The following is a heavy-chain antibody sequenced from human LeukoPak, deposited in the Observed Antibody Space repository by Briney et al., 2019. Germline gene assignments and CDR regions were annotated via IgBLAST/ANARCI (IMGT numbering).Heavy chain of an antibody. CDR3: ARDKGDYRWRVRRYYFDY. CDR2: IHYDGREQ. CDR1: GFIFSNHG. D-gene: IGHD6-19*01. Sequence: GGSLRLSCAASGFIFSNHGMHWVRQAPGKGLEWVSFIHYDGREQYYADSVKGRFTISRDNSKNTLYLQMNSLRPEDTAVYYWARDKGDYRWRVRRYYFDYWGQGTLVTVSS. J-gene: IGHJ4*02. V-gene: IGHV3-30*02.